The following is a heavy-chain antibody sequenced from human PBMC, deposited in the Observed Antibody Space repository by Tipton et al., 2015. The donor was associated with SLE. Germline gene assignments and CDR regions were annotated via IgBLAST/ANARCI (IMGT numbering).Heavy chain of an antibody. CDR2: INHSGST. D-gene: IGHD1-1*01. Sequence: TLSLTCAVYGGSFSGYYWSWIRQPPGKGLEWIGEINHSGSTNYNPSLKSRVTISVDTSKNQLSLKLSSVTAADTAVYYCARVFWENWNDDNWFDPWGQGTLVTVSS. CDR1: GGSFSGYY. CDR3: ARVFWENWNDDNWFDP. J-gene: IGHJ5*02. V-gene: IGHV4-34*01.